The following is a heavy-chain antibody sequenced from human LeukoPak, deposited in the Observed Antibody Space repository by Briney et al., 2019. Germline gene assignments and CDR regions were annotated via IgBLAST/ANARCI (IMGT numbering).Heavy chain of an antibody. D-gene: IGHD5-12*01. J-gene: IGHJ4*02. CDR3: ARGLNSGWYVDY. CDR2: IYYSGST. Sequence: SETLSLTWTVSGGSVSSGSYYWSWIRQHPGKGLEWIGYIYYSGSTNYNPCLKSRVTISVDTSKNQFSLKLSSVTAADTAVYYCARGLNSGWYVDYWGQGTLVTVSS. V-gene: IGHV4-61*01. CDR1: GGSVSSGSYY.